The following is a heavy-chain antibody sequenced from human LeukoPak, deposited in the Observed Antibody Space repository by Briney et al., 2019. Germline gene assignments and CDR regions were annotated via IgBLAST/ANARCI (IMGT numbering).Heavy chain of an antibody. D-gene: IGHD6-13*01. V-gene: IGHV4-59*01. CDR2: LYYSGST. CDR1: GGSISSYF. J-gene: IGHJ4*02. Sequence: SETLSLTFTVSGGSISSYFWSWIRQSPGKGLEWIGYLYYSGSTNYNPSLKSQVTISVDTSKNQFSLRLSSVTAADTAVYYCARVTGYVMEDYFDYWGQGTPVAVSS. CDR3: ARVTGYVMEDYFDY.